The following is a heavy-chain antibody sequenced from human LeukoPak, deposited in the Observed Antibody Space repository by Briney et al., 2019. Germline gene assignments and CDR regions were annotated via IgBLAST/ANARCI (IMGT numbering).Heavy chain of an antibody. CDR1: GFTFRNYV. J-gene: IGHJ4*02. V-gene: IGHV3-30-3*01. CDR3: AREGYYGSGSPPSLYFDY. Sequence: QTGGSLGHSCAASGFTFRNYVIHWVRQAPGKGLEWVAVTSSDLNVKLYADSVKGRFTISRDNSRSTLYLQMNSLRPEDTAIYYCAREGYYGSGSPPSLYFDYWGQGTLVTVSS. CDR2: TSSDLNVK. D-gene: IGHD3-10*01.